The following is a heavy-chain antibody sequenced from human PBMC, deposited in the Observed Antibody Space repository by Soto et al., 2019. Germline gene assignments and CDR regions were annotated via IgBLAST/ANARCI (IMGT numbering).Heavy chain of an antibody. CDR3: RYYDFWSGYYPPYGMDV. Sequence: SETLSLTCTVPGGSISSSSYYWGWIRQPPXKGLEWIGSIYYSGSTYYNPSLKSRVTISVDTSKNQFSLKLSSVTAADTAVYYCRYYDFWSGYYPPYGMDVWGQGTTVTVFS. D-gene: IGHD3-3*01. CDR1: GGSISSSSYY. J-gene: IGHJ6*02. CDR2: IYYSGST. V-gene: IGHV4-39*01.